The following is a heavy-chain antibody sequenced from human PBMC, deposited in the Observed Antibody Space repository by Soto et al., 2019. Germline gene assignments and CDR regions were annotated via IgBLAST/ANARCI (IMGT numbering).Heavy chain of an antibody. Sequence: GGSLRLSCVVSTFTFITCVMNWVRQTPGKGLEWVSSIRSGRDTFYADSVKGRFSISRDDATSSVSLQMNSLRGEDTAVYFCAREETAWPLAYGLDVWGQGTTVTVSS. V-gene: IGHV3-21*01. CDR2: IRSGRDT. D-gene: IGHD2-21*02. CDR1: TFTFITCV. CDR3: AREETAWPLAYGLDV. J-gene: IGHJ6*02.